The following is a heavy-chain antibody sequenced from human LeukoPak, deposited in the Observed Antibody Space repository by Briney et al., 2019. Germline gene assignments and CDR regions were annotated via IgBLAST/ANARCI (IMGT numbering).Heavy chain of an antibody. CDR3: ARDVPYYGSGSYYGAFDI. CDR1: GYTFTSYG. V-gene: IGHV1-18*01. CDR2: ISAYNGNT. J-gene: IGHJ3*02. D-gene: IGHD3-10*01. Sequence: GASVKVSCKASGYTFTSYGISWVRQAPGQGLERMGWISAYNGNTNYAQKLQGRVTMTTDTSTSTAYMELRSLRSDDSAVYYCARDVPYYGSGSYYGAFDIWGQGTMVTVSS.